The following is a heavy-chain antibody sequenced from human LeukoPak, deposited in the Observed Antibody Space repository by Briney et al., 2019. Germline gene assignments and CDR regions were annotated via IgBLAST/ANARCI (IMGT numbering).Heavy chain of an antibody. CDR2: LSGSGGTT. D-gene: IGHD4-17*01. Sequence: GGSLRLSCSAPAFTFSSHAMSWVRQAPGKGLEWVSSLSGSGGTTYHADSVKGRFSISRDNSKNTLYLQLNSLRAEDTAVYYCAKGGSTSRVTTSRVVFGYYYYLDVWGKGTPVTASS. CDR1: AFTFSSHA. V-gene: IGHV3-23*01. J-gene: IGHJ6*03. CDR3: AKGGSTSRVTTSRVVFGYYYYLDV.